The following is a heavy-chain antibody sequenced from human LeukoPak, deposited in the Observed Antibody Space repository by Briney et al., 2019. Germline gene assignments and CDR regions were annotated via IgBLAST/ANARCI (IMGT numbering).Heavy chain of an antibody. D-gene: IGHD2-8*02. J-gene: IGHJ4*02. CDR1: GDSVSSTSAA. V-gene: IGHV6-1*01. Sequence: SQTLSLTCAISGDSVSSTSAAWNWLRQSPSRGLEWLGRTYYRSKWYNDYAVSVESRITINPDTSKNQFSLQLNSVTPEDSAVYYCARSTGWLNGHWGQGTLVTVSS. CDR2: TYYRSKWYN. CDR3: ARSTGWLNGH.